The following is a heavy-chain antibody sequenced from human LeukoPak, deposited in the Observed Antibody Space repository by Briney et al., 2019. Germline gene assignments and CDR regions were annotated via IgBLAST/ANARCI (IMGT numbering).Heavy chain of an antibody. Sequence: SVKVSCKASGGTFSSYAISWVRQAPGQGLEWMGGIIPIFGTANYAQKFQGRVTITADESTSTAYMELSSLRSEDTAVYYCARGTNDFWSVSYYMDVWGRGTTVTVSS. CDR3: ARGTNDFWSVSYYMDV. CDR2: IIPIFGTA. CDR1: GGTFSSYA. D-gene: IGHD3-3*01. V-gene: IGHV1-69*01. J-gene: IGHJ6*03.